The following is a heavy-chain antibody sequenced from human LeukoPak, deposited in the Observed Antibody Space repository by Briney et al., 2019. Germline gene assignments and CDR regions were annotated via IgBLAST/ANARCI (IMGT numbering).Heavy chain of an antibody. V-gene: IGHV3-21*01. D-gene: IGHD2-2*02. CDR2: ISSSSSYM. Sequence: GGSLRLSCAASGFTFSSYSMNWVRQAPGKGPEWVSSISSSSSYMYYADSVKGRFTISRDNAKDSLYLQMNSLRAEDTAVYYCARLSPEDIVVVPAAILYYYYGMDVWGQGTTVTVSS. CDR3: ARLSPEDIVVVPAAILYYYYGMDV. J-gene: IGHJ6*02. CDR1: GFTFSSYS.